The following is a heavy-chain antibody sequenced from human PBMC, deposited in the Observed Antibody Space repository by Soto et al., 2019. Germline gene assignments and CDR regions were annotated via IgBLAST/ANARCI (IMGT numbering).Heavy chain of an antibody. D-gene: IGHD3-22*01. CDR2: TRNKANSYTT. CDR1: GFTFSDHY. Sequence: EVQLVESGGGLVQPGGSLRLSCGASGFTFSDHYMDWVRQAPGKGLEWVGRTRNKANSYTTEYAASVKGRFTLSRDDSKYSLYLQMNSLKTEDTAVYYCTSTTADGSGSNLDYWGQGTLVTVSP. J-gene: IGHJ4*02. CDR3: TSTTADGSGSNLDY. V-gene: IGHV3-72*01.